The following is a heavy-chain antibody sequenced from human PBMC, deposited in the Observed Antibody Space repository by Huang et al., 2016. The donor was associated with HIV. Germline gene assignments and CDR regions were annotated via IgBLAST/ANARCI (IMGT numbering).Heavy chain of an antibody. CDR2: IDQDGVEK. CDR3: ARMSADIGSDAFHV. Sequence: DVQLVQSGGGLVRPGGSLGLSCAASGFTFRSYSMTWVRQAPGKVLEWGANIDQDGVEKDYVDSVEGRFTIARDNAKNSLSLQMNSLRAEDTAVYYCARMSADIGSDAFHVWGQGTMVAVSS. D-gene: IGHD5-12*01. CDR1: GFTFRSYS. V-gene: IGHV3-7*01. J-gene: IGHJ3*01.